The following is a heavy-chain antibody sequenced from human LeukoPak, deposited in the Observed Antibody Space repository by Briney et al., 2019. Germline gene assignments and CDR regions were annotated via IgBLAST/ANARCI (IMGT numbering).Heavy chain of an antibody. D-gene: IGHD2-15*01. V-gene: IGHV3-20*01. J-gene: IGHJ6*02. CDR1: GFTLDDYG. CDR2: INWNGATT. CDR3: ARGWWDCMDV. Sequence: PGGSLRLSCAASGFTLDDYGMSWVRQAPGKGLEWVSGINWNGATTGYADSVKGRFTISRDTAENSLYLQMNSLRAEDTALYHCARGWWDCMDVWGQGTAVTVSS.